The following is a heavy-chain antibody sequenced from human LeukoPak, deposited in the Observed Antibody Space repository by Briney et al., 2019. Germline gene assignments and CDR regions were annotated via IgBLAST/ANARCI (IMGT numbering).Heavy chain of an antibody. D-gene: IGHD3-9*01. CDR1: GGSISSYY. CDR2: IYTSGST. Sequence: SETLSLTCTVSGGSISSYYWSWIRQPAGKGLEWIGRIYTSGSTNYNPSLKSRVTMSVDTSKNQFSLKLSSVTAVDTAVYYCAREDDIPGYYYYMDVWGKGTTVTVSS. V-gene: IGHV4-4*07. CDR3: AREDDIPGYYYYMDV. J-gene: IGHJ6*03.